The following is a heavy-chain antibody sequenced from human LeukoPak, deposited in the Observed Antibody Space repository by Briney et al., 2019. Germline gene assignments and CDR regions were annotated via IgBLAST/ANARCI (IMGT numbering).Heavy chain of an antibody. Sequence: MAGESLKISCKGSGYSFTSYWIGWVRPMPGKGLEWMGIIYPGDSDTRYSPSFQGQVTISADKSISTAYLQWSSLKASDTAMYYCARGYYYDSSGYPHGALDIWGQGTMVTVSS. J-gene: IGHJ3*02. V-gene: IGHV5-51*01. CDR1: GYSFTSYW. CDR3: ARGYYYDSSGYPHGALDI. D-gene: IGHD3-22*01. CDR2: IYPGDSDT.